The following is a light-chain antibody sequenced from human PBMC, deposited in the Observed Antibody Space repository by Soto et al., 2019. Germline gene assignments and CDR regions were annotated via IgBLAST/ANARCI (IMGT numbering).Light chain of an antibody. CDR3: QQSYSPPRT. CDR1: QSVRTH. Sequence: DIQMTQSPSSLSASIGDRVTITCRASQSVRTHLNWYHQKPGKAPELLIYAASSLQAGVTSRFSGSWSGTDFTLTISSLNPEDFGDYYCQQSYSPPRTFGQGTNLEIK. V-gene: IGKV1-39*01. CDR2: AAS. J-gene: IGKJ2*01.